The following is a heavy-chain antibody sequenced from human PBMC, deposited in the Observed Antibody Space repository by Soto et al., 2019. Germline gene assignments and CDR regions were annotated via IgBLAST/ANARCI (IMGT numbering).Heavy chain of an antibody. CDR1: GGSISSYY. Sequence: LPETLSLTCTVSGGSISSYYWSWIRQPPGKGLEWIGYIYYSGSTNYNPSLKSRVTISVDTSKNQFSLKLSSVTAADTAVYYCARESGYPTGLYYYYMDVWGKGTTVTVSS. V-gene: IGHV4-59*01. J-gene: IGHJ6*03. CDR2: IYYSGST. D-gene: IGHD5-12*01. CDR3: ARESGYPTGLYYYYMDV.